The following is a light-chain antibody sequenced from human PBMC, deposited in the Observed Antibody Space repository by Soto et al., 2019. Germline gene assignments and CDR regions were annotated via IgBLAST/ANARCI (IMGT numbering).Light chain of an antibody. CDR3: CSSAGSYTVV. Sequence: QSALTQPRSVSGSPGQSVTISCTGTSSDVGGYRDVSWYQQFPGRAPKLMIYAVTIRPSGVPDRFSGSKSGNTASLTISGLQAEDEADYYCCSSAGSYTVVFGGGTKLTVL. CDR1: SSDVGGYRD. V-gene: IGLV2-11*01. CDR2: AVT. J-gene: IGLJ2*01.